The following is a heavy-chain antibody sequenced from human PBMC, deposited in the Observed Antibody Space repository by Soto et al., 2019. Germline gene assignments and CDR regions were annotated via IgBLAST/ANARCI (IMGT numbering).Heavy chain of an antibody. CDR2: ISSSGSTI. CDR3: ARDNRGMFRGVIISGWSHP. D-gene: IGHD3-10*01. CDR1: GFTFSDYY. V-gene: IGHV3-11*01. Sequence: QVQLVESGGGLVKPGGSLRLSCAASGFTFSDYYMSWIRQAPGKGLEWVSYISSSGSTIYYADSVKGRFTISRDNAKNYWYRQMSSGRAEDTAVYCRARDNRGMFRGVIISGWSHPSGEGTLVAVST. J-gene: IGHJ5*02.